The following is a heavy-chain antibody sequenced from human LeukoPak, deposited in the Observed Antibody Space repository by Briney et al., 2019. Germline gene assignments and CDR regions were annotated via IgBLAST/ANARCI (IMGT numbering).Heavy chain of an antibody. Sequence: GGSLRLSCAASGFTFSSYEMNWVRQAPGKGLEWVSYISSSGSTIYYADSVKGRFTISRDNSKNTLYLQLNTLRADDTAVYYCARGGDYGVKIDYWGQGTLVIVSS. D-gene: IGHD3-16*01. CDR3: ARGGDYGVKIDY. CDR1: GFTFSSYE. J-gene: IGHJ4*02. CDR2: ISSSGSTI. V-gene: IGHV3-48*03.